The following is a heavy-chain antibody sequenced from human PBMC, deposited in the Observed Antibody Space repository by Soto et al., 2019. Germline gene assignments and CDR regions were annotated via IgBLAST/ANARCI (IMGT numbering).Heavy chain of an antibody. V-gene: IGHV3-23*01. Sequence: SGGSLRLSCAAAGFTFSSYGMSWVRQAPGKGLEWVSAVSGSGGSVYYADSVRGRFTISRDNSKNTLYLQVNSLRAEDTAIYYCAKGSVVGADYSYGMDVWGQGTTVTVSS. CDR3: AKGSVVGADYSYGMDV. CDR1: GFTFSSYG. D-gene: IGHD2-2*01. CDR2: VSGSGGSV. J-gene: IGHJ6*02.